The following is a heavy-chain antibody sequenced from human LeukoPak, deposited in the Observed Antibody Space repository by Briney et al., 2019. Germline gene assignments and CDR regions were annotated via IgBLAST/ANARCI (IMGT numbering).Heavy chain of an antibody. CDR3: ARGHSVTYYDFWSGYYSGAYYYYMDV. Sequence: GASVKVSCKASGYTFTSYDINWVRQATGQGLEWMGWMNPNSGNTGYAQKFQGRVTMTRNTSISTAYMELSSPRSEDTAVYYCARGHSVTYYDFWSGYYSGAYYYYMDVWGKGTTVTVSS. V-gene: IGHV1-8*01. J-gene: IGHJ6*03. D-gene: IGHD3-3*01. CDR1: GYTFTSYD. CDR2: MNPNSGNT.